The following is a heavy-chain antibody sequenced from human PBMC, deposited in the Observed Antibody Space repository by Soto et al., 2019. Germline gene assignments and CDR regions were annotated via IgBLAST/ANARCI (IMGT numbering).Heavy chain of an antibody. CDR3: ERGLGVGLYDYYFYSGMDV. Sequence: QVQLQESGPGLVKPSETLSLTCTVSGGSISSYYWSWIRQPPGKGLEWIGYIYYSGSTNYNPSLKSRDTISVDKSKNQFSLKLSSVTAADTAVYYCERGLGVGLYDYYFYSGMDVWGQGTTVTVS. CDR2: IYYSGST. D-gene: IGHD7-27*01. J-gene: IGHJ6*02. CDR1: GGSISSYY. V-gene: IGHV4-59*01.